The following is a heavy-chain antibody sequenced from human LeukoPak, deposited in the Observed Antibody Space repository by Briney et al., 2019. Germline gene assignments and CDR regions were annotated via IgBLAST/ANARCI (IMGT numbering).Heavy chain of an antibody. J-gene: IGHJ3*02. V-gene: IGHV3-48*04. CDR2: ISSSSSTI. CDR3: ARDTLIDYGDYVAIDAFDI. D-gene: IGHD4-17*01. CDR1: GFTFSSYS. Sequence: GGSLRLSCAASGFTFSSYSMNWVRQAPGKGLEWVSYISSSSSTIYYADSVKGRFTISRDNAKNSLYLQMNRLRGEDTAVYYCARDTLIDYGDYVAIDAFDIWGQGTMVTVSS.